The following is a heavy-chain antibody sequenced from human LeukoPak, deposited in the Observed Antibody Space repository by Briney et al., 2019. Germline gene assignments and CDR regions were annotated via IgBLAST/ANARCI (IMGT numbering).Heavy chain of an antibody. Sequence: ASVKVSCKASGYTFTSYYMHWVRQAPGQWLELMGLTIPSGGSTSYAQTFQSRVTMTRDTSTSTVYMELSSLRSEDTAVYYCARWWDDGSGYSYLYGMDVWGQGTTVTVSS. CDR1: GYTFTSYY. CDR3: ARWWDDGSGYSYLYGMDV. J-gene: IGHJ6*02. D-gene: IGHD3-22*01. V-gene: IGHV1-46*01. CDR2: TIPSGGST.